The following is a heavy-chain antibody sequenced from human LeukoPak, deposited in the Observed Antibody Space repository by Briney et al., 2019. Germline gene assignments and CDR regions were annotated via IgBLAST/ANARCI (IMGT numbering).Heavy chain of an antibody. CDR3: ARDLEAEGYYYYGMDV. CDR1: GFTFSSYS. D-gene: IGHD1-1*01. J-gene: IGHJ6*02. V-gene: IGHV3-21*01. CDR2: ISSSSSYI. Sequence: PGGSLRLSCAASGFTFSSYSMNWVRQAPGKGLEWVSSISSSSSYIYYADSVKGRFTISRDNAKNSLYLQMNSLRAEDTAVYYCARDLEAEGYYYYGMDVWGQGTTVTVSS.